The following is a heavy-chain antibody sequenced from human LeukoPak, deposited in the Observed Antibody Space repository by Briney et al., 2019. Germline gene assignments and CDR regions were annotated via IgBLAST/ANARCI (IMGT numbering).Heavy chain of an antibody. CDR2: LNWNSGTI. Sequence: PGGSLRLSCAASGFIFDDYAMHWVRHVPGKGLQWVSGLNWNSGTIGYADSVKGRFTISRDSAKNSLYLQMNSLRAEDTAFYYCTKDLSSVIIPGYFDDWGQGTLVTVSS. J-gene: IGHJ4*02. D-gene: IGHD3-10*02. V-gene: IGHV3-9*01. CDR1: GFIFDDYA. CDR3: TKDLSSVIIPGYFDD.